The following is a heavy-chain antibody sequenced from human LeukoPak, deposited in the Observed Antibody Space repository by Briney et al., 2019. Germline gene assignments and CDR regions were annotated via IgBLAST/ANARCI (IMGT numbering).Heavy chain of an antibody. V-gene: IGHV3-53*01. Sequence: GGSLRLSCAASGFIVTSNYMSWVRQPPGKGLEWVSLTYSGGTTYYADSVKGRFTISRDNSKNTLYLQMNSLGAEDTAVYYCAKVKDYGFSYFFDYWGQGTLVTVSS. CDR2: TYSGGTT. J-gene: IGHJ4*02. CDR1: GFIVTSNY. CDR3: AKVKDYGFSYFFDY. D-gene: IGHD4-17*01.